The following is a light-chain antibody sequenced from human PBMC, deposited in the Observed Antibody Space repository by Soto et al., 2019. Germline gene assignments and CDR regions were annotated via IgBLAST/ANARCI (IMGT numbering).Light chain of an antibody. CDR2: GIS. CDR1: QSVTSNY. J-gene: IGKJ1*01. V-gene: IGKV3-20*01. Sequence: EVVMTQSPATLSVSPGERATLSCRASQSVTSNYLAWYQQKPGQAPRLLIYGISSRATAVPDRFSGSGSGTDFTLTISRLEPEDFAVYYCQQYTDWPLTFGQGTKVEVK. CDR3: QQYTDWPLT.